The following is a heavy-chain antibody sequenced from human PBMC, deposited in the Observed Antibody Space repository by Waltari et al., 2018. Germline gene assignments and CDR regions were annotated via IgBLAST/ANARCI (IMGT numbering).Heavy chain of an antibody. V-gene: IGHV4-34*01. CDR2: INHSGST. J-gene: IGHJ3*02. Sequence: QVQLQQWGAGLLKPSETLSLTCAVYGGSFSGYYWSWIRQPPGKGLEWIGEINHSGSTNYNPSLKSRVTRSVDTSKNQFSRKLSSVTAADTAVYYCARSGSSWQDDAFDIWGQGTMVTVSS. D-gene: IGHD6-13*01. CDR3: ARSGSSWQDDAFDI. CDR1: GGSFSGYY.